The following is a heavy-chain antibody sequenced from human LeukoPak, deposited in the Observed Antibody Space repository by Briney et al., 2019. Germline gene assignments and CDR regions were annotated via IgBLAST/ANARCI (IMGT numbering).Heavy chain of an antibody. CDR1: GFTFSDYY. CDR2: ISSGGSTI. V-gene: IGHV3-11*01. D-gene: IGHD3-16*02. Sequence: TGGSLRLSCAVSGFTFSDYYMSWIRHAPGKGLAWVSYISSGGSTISHSDSVKGRFTISRDNAKNSQYLQMNSLRAEDTAVYYCAKEGDIMITFGGVISAFREGSTFFDYWGQGTLVTVSS. J-gene: IGHJ4*02. CDR3: AKEGDIMITFGGVISAFREGSTFFDY.